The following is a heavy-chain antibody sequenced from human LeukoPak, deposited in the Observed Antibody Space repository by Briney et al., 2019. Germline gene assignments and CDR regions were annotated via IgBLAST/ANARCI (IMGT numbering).Heavy chain of an antibody. Sequence: PGGSLRLSCAASGFTFSSYAMSWVRQPPGKGLVGVSAISGCGGSTYYADSVKGRFTISRDNSENTLYLQMSSLRAEDTAVYYCAKDDGLNITPFDYWGQGTLVTVSS. J-gene: IGHJ4*02. D-gene: IGHD3-10*01. CDR1: GFTFSSYA. CDR3: AKDDGLNITPFDY. V-gene: IGHV3-23*01. CDR2: ISGCGGST.